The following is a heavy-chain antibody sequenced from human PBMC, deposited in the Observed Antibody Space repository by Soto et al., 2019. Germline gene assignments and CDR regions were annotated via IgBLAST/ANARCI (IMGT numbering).Heavy chain of an antibody. CDR1: GYTFTGYY. CDR3: VTSRVSIAVAGETEYYFDY. Sequence: ASVKVSCKASGYTFTGYYIHWVRQAPGQGLEWMGWVNPNSGDTNYAQKFQGWVTMTRDTSISTAYMELSRLRSDDTAVYYCVTSRVSIAVAGETEYYFDYWGQGTLVTVSS. CDR2: VNPNSGDT. J-gene: IGHJ4*02. D-gene: IGHD6-19*01. V-gene: IGHV1-2*04.